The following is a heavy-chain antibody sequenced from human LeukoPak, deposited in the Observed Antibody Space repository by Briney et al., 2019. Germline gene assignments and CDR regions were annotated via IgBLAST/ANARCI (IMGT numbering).Heavy chain of an antibody. CDR3: ARDGYFSSTSCAPGDG. CDR2: IWFVGSNK. Sequence: GGSLRLSCAASGFTFSSYGMHWVRQAPGKGREGVAVIWFVGSNKYYADSVKGRFTISRDNSKNTLYLQTNSLRAEDTAVYYCARDGYFSSTSCAPGDGWGQGTLVTASS. CDR1: GFTFSSYG. J-gene: IGHJ4*02. V-gene: IGHV3-33*01. D-gene: IGHD2-2*03.